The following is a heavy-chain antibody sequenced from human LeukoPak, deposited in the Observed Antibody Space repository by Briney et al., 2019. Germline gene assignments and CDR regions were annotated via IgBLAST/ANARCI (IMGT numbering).Heavy chain of an antibody. Sequence: ASVKVSCKASGYTFTDYRMHWVRQAPGQGLEWMGGIIPIFGTADYAQKFQGRVTITADESTSTAYMELSSLRSEDTAVYYCASPVPLDCSGGSCYSGWFDPWGQGTLVTVSS. J-gene: IGHJ5*02. D-gene: IGHD2-15*01. CDR3: ASPVPLDCSGGSCYSGWFDP. CDR1: GYTFTDYR. CDR2: IIPIFGTA. V-gene: IGHV1-69*13.